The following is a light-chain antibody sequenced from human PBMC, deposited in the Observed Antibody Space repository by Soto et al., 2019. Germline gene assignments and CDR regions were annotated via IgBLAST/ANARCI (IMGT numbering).Light chain of an antibody. CDR3: QQYRNWPLT. CDR1: QPISRN. Sequence: EIVLTQSPATLSVSPGQGATLPCRASQPISRNLAWYQQKPGQAPRLLMYGASTRATDIPGRFSGSGSGTEFTLTIDSLQSDDFAVYLCQQYRNWPLTFGGGTKVDIK. J-gene: IGKJ4*01. V-gene: IGKV3-15*01. CDR2: GAS.